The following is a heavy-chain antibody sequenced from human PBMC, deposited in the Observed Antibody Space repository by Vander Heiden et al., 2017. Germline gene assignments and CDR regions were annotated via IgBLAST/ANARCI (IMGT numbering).Heavy chain of an antibody. CDR2: ISYDGSNK. D-gene: IGHD3-3*01. Sequence: VQPVESGGGVVQPGRSLRLSCAASGFTFSSYAMHWVRQAPGKGLEWVAVISYDGSNKYYADSVKGRFTISRDNSKNTLYLQMNSLRAEDTAVYYCARGEWLLCFDYWGQGTLVTVSS. CDR1: GFTFSSYA. V-gene: IGHV3-30-3*01. J-gene: IGHJ4*02. CDR3: ARGEWLLCFDY.